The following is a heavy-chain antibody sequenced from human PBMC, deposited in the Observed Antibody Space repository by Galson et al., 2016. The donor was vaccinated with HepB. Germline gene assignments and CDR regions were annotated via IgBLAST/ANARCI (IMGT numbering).Heavy chain of an antibody. CDR1: GFSLSTSGVG. V-gene: IGHV2-5*01. J-gene: IGHJ6*02. D-gene: IGHD1-26*01. CDR2: IYWSDDK. CDR3: ARHKKWGSYWMFYYGMDV. Sequence: PALVKPTQTLTLTCTFSGFSLSTSGVGVGWIRQPPGKAPEWLALIYWSDDKYYNPSLKSRLTITKDTSKNQVVLIMTDMDPVDIATYYCARHKKWGSYWMFYYGMDVWGQGTTVTISS.